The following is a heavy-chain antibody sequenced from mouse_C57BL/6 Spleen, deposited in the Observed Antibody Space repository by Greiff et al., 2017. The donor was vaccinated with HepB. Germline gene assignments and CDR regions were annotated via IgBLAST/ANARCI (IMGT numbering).Heavy chain of an antibody. CDR3: TTVVATPY. J-gene: IGHJ2*01. CDR1: GFNIKDYY. D-gene: IGHD1-1*01. CDR2: IAPADGDT. Sequence: EVQLQQSGAELVRPGASVKLSCTASGFNIKDYYMHWVKQRPEQGLEWLGMIAPADGDTVYAPKFLGKATMTADTSSNPAYLQRSSLTSEDTAVYYCTTVVATPYWGQGTTLTVSS. V-gene: IGHV14-1*01.